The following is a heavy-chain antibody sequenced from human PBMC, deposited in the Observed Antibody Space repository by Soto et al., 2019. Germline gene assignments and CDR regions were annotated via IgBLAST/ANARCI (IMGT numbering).Heavy chain of an antibody. CDR1: GFTFDSHG. V-gene: IGHV3-30*18. Sequence: QVQLVESGGGAVQPGRSLRLSCAASGFTFDSHGMHGVRQAPGKGLEWVAVISSDGNNKYYADSVKGRFTISRDNFTNILYLQMSSLRAEDTAVYYCAKDLLPNTVTTCGSWGQGTLVTVSS. J-gene: IGHJ5*02. CDR3: AKDLLPNTVTTCGS. D-gene: IGHD4-17*01. CDR2: ISSDGNNK.